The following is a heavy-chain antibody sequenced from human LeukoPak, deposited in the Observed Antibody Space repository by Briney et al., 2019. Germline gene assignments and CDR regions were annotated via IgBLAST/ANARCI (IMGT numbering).Heavy chain of an antibody. CDR1: GFTFSSYA. D-gene: IGHD3-22*01. V-gene: IGHV3-30-3*01. CDR3: ARFGASVYFGAFDI. J-gene: IGHJ3*02. CDR2: ISYDGSNK. Sequence: QPGGSLRLSCAASGFTFSSYAMHWVRQAPGKGLEWVAVISYDGSNKYYADSVKGRFTISRDNSKNTLYLQMNSLRAEDTAVYYCARFGASVYFGAFDIWGQGTMVTVSS.